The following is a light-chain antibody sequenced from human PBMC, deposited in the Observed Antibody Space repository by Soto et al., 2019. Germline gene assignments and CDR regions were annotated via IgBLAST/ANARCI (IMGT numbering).Light chain of an antibody. Sequence: QAVVTQPPSVSGTPGQRVIISCSGSSSTIGSNFVFWYQQHPGTAPKLLIYSHNQRPSGVPDRFSGSKSGTSASLAISGLRSEDEADYYCAAWDDSLNGWVFGGGTKLTVL. J-gene: IGLJ3*02. CDR1: SSTIGSNF. CDR3: AAWDDSLNGWV. CDR2: SHN. V-gene: IGLV1-47*02.